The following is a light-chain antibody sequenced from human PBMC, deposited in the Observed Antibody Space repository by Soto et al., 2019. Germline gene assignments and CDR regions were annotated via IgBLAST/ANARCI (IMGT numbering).Light chain of an antibody. CDR1: QCMRND. Sequence: IQMTQSPSSLSESEGDRVTVTCRTSQCMRNDLGWFQQKPGKAPKLLINTASTLQSGVSSRFSGSGSGTDFTLTISSLQPEDFATYYCLQDYIYPWTFGQGTKVDI. V-gene: IGKV1-6*01. J-gene: IGKJ1*01. CDR3: LQDYIYPWT. CDR2: TAS.